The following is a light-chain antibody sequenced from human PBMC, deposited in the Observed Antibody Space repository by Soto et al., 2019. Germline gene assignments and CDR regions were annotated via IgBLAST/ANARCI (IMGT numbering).Light chain of an antibody. V-gene: IGLV1-40*01. J-gene: IGLJ3*02. CDR1: SSNIGASYA. CDR2: GDS. CDR3: QSYDSSLSASV. Sequence: QSVLTQPPAVSGAPGQRVIISCTGSSSNIGASYAVHWYQQLPRTAPKLLIFGDSNRPSGVPDRFSGSKSGTSASLAITGLQAEDEADYSCQSYDSSLSASVFGGGTKVTVL.